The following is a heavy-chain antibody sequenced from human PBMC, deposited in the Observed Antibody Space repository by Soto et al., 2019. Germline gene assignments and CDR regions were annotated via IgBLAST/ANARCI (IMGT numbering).Heavy chain of an antibody. CDR1: GFTFSSYA. D-gene: IGHD1-26*01. J-gene: IGHJ4*02. Sequence: QVQLVESGGGVVQPGRSLRLSCAASGFTFSSYAMHWVRQAPGKGLEWVAVISYDGSNKYYADSVKGRFTISRDNSKNTLYLQMNSLRAEDTAVYYCAREGVVGAGATEFGADYWGQGTLVTVSS. CDR3: AREGVVGAGATEFGADY. CDR2: ISYDGSNK. V-gene: IGHV3-30-3*01.